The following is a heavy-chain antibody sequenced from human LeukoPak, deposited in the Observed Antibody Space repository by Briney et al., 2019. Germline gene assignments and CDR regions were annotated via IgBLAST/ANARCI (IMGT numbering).Heavy chain of an antibody. D-gene: IGHD5-12*01. CDR2: ISGSGGST. CDR1: GFTFSNYA. V-gene: IGHV3-23*01. Sequence: QSGGSLGLSCAASGFTFSNYAMSWVRQAPGKGLEWVAAISGSGGSTYYADSVKGRFTISRDNSKNTLFLQMNSLRAEDTAVYYCAKDQWHGGYDNVHWGQGTLVTVSS. J-gene: IGHJ4*02. CDR3: AKDQWHGGYDNVH.